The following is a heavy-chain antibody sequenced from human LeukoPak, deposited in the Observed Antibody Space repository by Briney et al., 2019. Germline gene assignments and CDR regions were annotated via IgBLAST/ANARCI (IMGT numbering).Heavy chain of an antibody. Sequence: SETLSLTCTVSGASISSSNYFWGWIRQTPGKGLEWIGSIYYSGTTYYNPSLQSRVTISVDTSKNQFSLKMSPVTAADTAVYYCARPRSGSIKSAFDIWGQGTMVTVSS. V-gene: IGHV4-39*01. CDR2: IYYSGTT. CDR1: GASISSSNYF. D-gene: IGHD1-26*01. J-gene: IGHJ3*02. CDR3: ARPRSGSIKSAFDI.